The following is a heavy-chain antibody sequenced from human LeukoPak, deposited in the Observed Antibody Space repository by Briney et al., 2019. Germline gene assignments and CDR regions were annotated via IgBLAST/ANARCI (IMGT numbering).Heavy chain of an antibody. V-gene: IGHV4-59*08. CDR3: ARHRYSSSPPRY. J-gene: IGHJ4*02. CDR1: GGSISSYY. Sequence: PSETLSLTCTVSGGSISSYYWSWIRQPPGKGLEWIGYIYYSGSTNYNPSLKSRVTISVDTSKNQFSLKLSSVTAADTAVYYCARHRYSSSPPRYWGQGTLVTVSS. CDR2: IYYSGST. D-gene: IGHD6-19*01.